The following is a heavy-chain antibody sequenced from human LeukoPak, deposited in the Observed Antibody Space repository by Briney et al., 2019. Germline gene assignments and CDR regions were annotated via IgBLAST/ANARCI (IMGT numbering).Heavy chain of an antibody. CDR1: GGTFSSYA. CDR3: ARDTDYGGNSGLDY. CDR2: IIPILGIA. D-gene: IGHD4-23*01. V-gene: IGHV1-69*04. J-gene: IGHJ4*02. Sequence: SVKVSCKASGGTFSSYAISWVRQAPGQGLEWMGRIIPILGIANYAQEFQGRVTITADKSTSTAYMELSSLRSEDTAVYYCARDTDYGGNSGLDYWGQGTLVTVSS.